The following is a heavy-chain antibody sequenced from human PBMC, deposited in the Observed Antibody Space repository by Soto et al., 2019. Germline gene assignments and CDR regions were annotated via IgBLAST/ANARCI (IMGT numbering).Heavy chain of an antibody. D-gene: IGHD6-6*01. V-gene: IGHV1-69*13. Sequence: SVKVSCKASGGTFSSYAISWVRQAPGQGLEWMGGIIPIFGTANYAQKFQGRVTITADESTSTAYMELSSLRSEDTAVYYCARDPYSTSSIQYYYYGMDVWGQGTTVTVSS. CDR3: ARDPYSTSSIQYYYYGMDV. CDR2: IIPIFGTA. J-gene: IGHJ6*02. CDR1: GGTFSSYA.